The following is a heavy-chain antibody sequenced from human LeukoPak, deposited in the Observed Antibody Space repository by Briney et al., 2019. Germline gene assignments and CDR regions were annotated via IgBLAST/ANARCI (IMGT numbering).Heavy chain of an antibody. V-gene: IGHV4-59*01. CDR2: VFYSGST. J-gene: IGHJ4*02. CDR3: ARDSGSGWYLKY. D-gene: IGHD6-19*01. CDR1: GGSISSYY. Sequence: SETLSLTCTVSGGSISSYYWNWIRQPPGKGLEWIGNVFYSGSTDYNPSLKSRVTISLDTTKNQFSLRLSSVTAADTAVYHCARDSGSGWYLKYWGQGTLVTVSS.